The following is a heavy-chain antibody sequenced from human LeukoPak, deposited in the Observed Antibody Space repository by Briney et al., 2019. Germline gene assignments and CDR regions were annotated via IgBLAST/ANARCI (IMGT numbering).Heavy chain of an antibody. D-gene: IGHD3-22*01. CDR2: ISGSGGNT. CDR1: GFTFSSHA. J-gene: IGHJ4*02. Sequence: GSLRLSCAASGFTFSSHAMSWVRQAPGQGLEWVSSISGSGGNTYYADSVRGRFTISRDNSKNTLYLQMNSLRAQDTAVYYCAKATDYYDSSGYYSVIDYWGQGTLVTVSS. V-gene: IGHV3-23*01. CDR3: AKATDYYDSSGYYSVIDY.